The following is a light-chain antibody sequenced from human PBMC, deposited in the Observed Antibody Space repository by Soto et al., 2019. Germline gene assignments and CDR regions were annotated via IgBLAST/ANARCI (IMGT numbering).Light chain of an antibody. CDR2: GAS. CDR1: QSVSSNY. Sequence: EIVLTQSPGTLSLSPGERATLSCRASQSVSSNYLAWYQHKPGQAPRLLIHGASNRATGIPDRFSGSGSGTDFTLTISRLEPEEFAVYYCQQYGTSPRAFGQGTKVEIK. J-gene: IGKJ1*01. V-gene: IGKV3-20*01. CDR3: QQYGTSPRA.